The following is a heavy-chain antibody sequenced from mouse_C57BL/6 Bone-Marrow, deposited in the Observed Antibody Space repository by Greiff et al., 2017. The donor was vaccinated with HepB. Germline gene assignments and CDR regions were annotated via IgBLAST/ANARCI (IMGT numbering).Heavy chain of an antibody. D-gene: IGHD1-1*01. Sequence: EVHLVESGGGLVKPGGSLKLSCAASGFTFSDYGMHCVRQAPEKGLEWVAYISSGSSTIYYADTVKGRFTISRDNAKNTLFLQMTSLRSEDTAMYYCARDYYVGDYYAMDYWGQGTSVTVSS. CDR3: ARDYYVGDYYAMDY. CDR1: GFTFSDYG. V-gene: IGHV5-17*01. J-gene: IGHJ4*01. CDR2: ISSGSSTI.